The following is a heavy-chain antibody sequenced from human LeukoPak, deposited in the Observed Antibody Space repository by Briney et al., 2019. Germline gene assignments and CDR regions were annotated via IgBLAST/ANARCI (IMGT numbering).Heavy chain of an antibody. V-gene: IGHV4-61*02. CDR3: ARGASGSDFDY. Sequence: PSETLSLTCTVSGGSISSGSYYWSWIRQPAGKGLEWIGRIYTSGSTNYNPSLKSRVTISVDTSKNQFSLKLSSVTAADTAVYYCARGASGSDFDYWGQGTLVTVSS. D-gene: IGHD1-26*01. J-gene: IGHJ4*02. CDR2: IYTSGST. CDR1: GGSISSGSYY.